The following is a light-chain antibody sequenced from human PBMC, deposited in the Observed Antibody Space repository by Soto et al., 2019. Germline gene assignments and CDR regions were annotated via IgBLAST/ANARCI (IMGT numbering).Light chain of an antibody. CDR1: SSDVGGYHY. Sequence: QSALTQPASVSGSPGQSITIACTGTSSDVGGYHYVSWYQQHPGKAPKLMIYEVSNRPSGVSNRFSGSKSGNTASLTISGLQADDEADYYCSSYTSSSIDYVFGTGTKVTVL. V-gene: IGLV2-14*01. CDR3: SSYTSSSIDYV. CDR2: EVS. J-gene: IGLJ1*01.